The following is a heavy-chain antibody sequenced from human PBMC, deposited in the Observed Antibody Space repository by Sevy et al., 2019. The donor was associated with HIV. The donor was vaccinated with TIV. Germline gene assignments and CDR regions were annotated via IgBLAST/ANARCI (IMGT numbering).Heavy chain of an antibody. CDR3: ANTYNYDFWGGPVDY. CDR1: GFTFSSYA. V-gene: IGHV3-23*01. J-gene: IGHJ4*02. Sequence: GGSLRLSCAASGFTFSSYAMSWVRQAPGKGLEWVSAFSGSGGSTYYADSVKGRFTISRDNSKNTLYLQMNSLRAEDTAVYYCANTYNYDFWGGPVDYWGQGTLVTVSS. CDR2: FSGSGGST. D-gene: IGHD3-3*01.